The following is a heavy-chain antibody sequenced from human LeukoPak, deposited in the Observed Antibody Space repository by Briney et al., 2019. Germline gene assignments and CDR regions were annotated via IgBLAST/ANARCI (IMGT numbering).Heavy chain of an antibody. D-gene: IGHD2-21*02. CDR1: GHIFSDYY. J-gene: IGHJ4*02. Sequence: ASVKVSCKASGHIFSDYYMHWVRQAPGQGLEWMGWMNVDSGGTKYAQKFQGGVTMTRDTSVSTAFMDLTRLTSDDTAVYYCARDSKVTGTSFDSWGQGTLVTVSS. V-gene: IGHV1-2*02. CDR3: ARDSKVTGTSFDS. CDR2: MNVDSGGT.